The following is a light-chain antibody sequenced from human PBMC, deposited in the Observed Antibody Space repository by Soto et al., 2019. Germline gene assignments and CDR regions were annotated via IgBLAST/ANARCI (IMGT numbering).Light chain of an antibody. CDR3: HHSNSSPYT. V-gene: IGKV3-15*01. J-gene: IGKJ2*01. CDR2: HAS. Sequence: EIVMTQSPATLSLSPGERATLSCRASQTIYNTLAWYQRKPGHAPTLLIYHASPRAPGVPPRFSGSGSGTDFTLTTTSLQSEDFPLYYCHHSNSSPYTFGQGTKVDIK. CDR1: QTIYNT.